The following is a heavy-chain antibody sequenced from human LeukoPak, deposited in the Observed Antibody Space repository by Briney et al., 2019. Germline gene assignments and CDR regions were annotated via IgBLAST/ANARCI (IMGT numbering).Heavy chain of an antibody. V-gene: IGHV4-31*03. Sequence: PSETLSLTCTVSGGSISSGGYYWSWIRQHPGKGLEWIGYIYYSGSTYYNPSLKSRVTISVDTSKNQFSLKLSSVTAADTAVYYCARGGSSGNNLGRARYYFDYWGQGTTVTVSS. D-gene: IGHD3-22*01. J-gene: IGHJ4*03. CDR3: ARGGSSGNNLGRARYYFDY. CDR1: GGSISSGGYY. CDR2: IYYSGST.